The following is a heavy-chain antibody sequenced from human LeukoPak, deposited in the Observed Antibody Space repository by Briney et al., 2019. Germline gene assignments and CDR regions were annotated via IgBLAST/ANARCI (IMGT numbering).Heavy chain of an antibody. D-gene: IGHD5-24*01. J-gene: IGHJ5*02. Sequence: ASVKVSCKASGYTFTGHYIHWVRQAPGQGLEWMGWINPKNAGTNYAQKFQGRVTMTRDTSTGTAYMELSRLRSDDTAVYYCARGRDGYRGGFDPWGQGTLVTVSS. CDR3: ARGRDGYRGGFDP. CDR1: GYTFTGHY. V-gene: IGHV1-2*02. CDR2: INPKNAGT.